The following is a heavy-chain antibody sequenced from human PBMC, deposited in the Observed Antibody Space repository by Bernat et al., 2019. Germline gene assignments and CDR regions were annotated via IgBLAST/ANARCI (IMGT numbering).Heavy chain of an antibody. CDR2: ISYDGSNK. J-gene: IGHJ1*01. Sequence: VQLVESGGGLVKPGGSLTLSCAASGFTFSSYGMHWVRQAPGKGLEWVAVISYDGSNKYYADSVKGRFTISRDNSKNTLYLQMNSLRAEDTAVYYCATPSGGFSSSGWYMESAEYFQHWGQGTLVTVSS. CDR3: ATPSGGFSSSGWYMESAEYFQH. D-gene: IGHD6-19*01. CDR1: GFTFSSYG. V-gene: IGHV3-30*03.